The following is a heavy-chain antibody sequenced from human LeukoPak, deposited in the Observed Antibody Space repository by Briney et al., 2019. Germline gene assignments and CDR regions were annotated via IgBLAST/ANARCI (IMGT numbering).Heavy chain of an antibody. CDR2: INAGNGNT. CDR3: ARARGYSYGYYY. Sequence: GASVKVSCKASGYTFTSYAMHWVRQAPGQRLEWMGWINAGNGNTKYSQKFQGRVTITRDTSASTAYMELSSLRSEDTAVYYCARARGYSYGYYYWGQGTLVTVCS. CDR1: GYTFTSYA. D-gene: IGHD5-18*01. V-gene: IGHV1-3*01. J-gene: IGHJ4*02.